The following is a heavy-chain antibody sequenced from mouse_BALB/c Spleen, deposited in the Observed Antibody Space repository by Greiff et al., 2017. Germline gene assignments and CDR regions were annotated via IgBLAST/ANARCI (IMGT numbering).Heavy chain of an antibody. Sequence: EVKVVESGGGLVQPGGSRKLSCAASGFTFSSFGMHWVRQAPEKGLEWVAYISSGSSTIYYADTVKGRFTISRDNPKNTLFLQMTSLRSEDTAMYYCARGSSGPYYYAMDYWGQGTSVTVS. CDR3: ARGSSGPYYYAMDY. J-gene: IGHJ4*01. CDR1: GFTFSSFG. D-gene: IGHD3-1*01. CDR2: ISSGSSTI. V-gene: IGHV5-17*02.